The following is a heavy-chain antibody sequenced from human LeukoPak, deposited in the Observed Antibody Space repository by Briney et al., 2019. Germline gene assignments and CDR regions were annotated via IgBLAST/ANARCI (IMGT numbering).Heavy chain of an antibody. CDR3: ARSSVVPAAIRYYYYYMDV. Sequence: PGGSLRLSCAASGFTVSSNYMSGVRQAPGKGLEWVAVIYSGGSTYYADSVKGRFTISRDNSKNTLYLQMNSLRAEDTAVYYCARSSVVPAAIRYYYYYMDVWGKGTTVTVSS. D-gene: IGHD2-2*01. CDR1: GFTVSSNY. V-gene: IGHV3-53*01. CDR2: IYSGGST. J-gene: IGHJ6*03.